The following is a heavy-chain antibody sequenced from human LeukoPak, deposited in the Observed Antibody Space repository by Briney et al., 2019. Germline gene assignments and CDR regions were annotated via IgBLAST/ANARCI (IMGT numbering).Heavy chain of an antibody. V-gene: IGHV3-23*01. Sequence: GGSLRLSCAASGFTFSSYAMSWVRQAPGKGLEWVSAISGSGGSTYYADSVKGRFTISRDNSKNTLYLQMNSLRAEDTAVYYCTTDQSAGYYGMDVWGKGTTVTVSS. CDR2: ISGSGGST. J-gene: IGHJ6*04. CDR1: GFTFSSYA. D-gene: IGHD3-3*01. CDR3: TTDQSAGYYGMDV.